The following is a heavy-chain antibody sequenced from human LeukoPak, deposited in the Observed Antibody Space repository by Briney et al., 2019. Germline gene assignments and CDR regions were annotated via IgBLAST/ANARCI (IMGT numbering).Heavy chain of an antibody. V-gene: IGHV4-59*01. J-gene: IGHJ2*01. Sequence: SVTLSFTCTVSAGSINNKHWTWMPQAPGMGLEWISYLYSNGNTNYNPSLKSRITMSIESSKNHYTLNVTSLTAADTAVYFCAGGTVDGPIYGTYWYFHVWGRGTLVTVSS. CDR2: LYSNGNT. CDR1: AGSINNKH. CDR3: AGGTVDGPIYGTYWYFHV. D-gene: IGHD4/OR15-4a*01.